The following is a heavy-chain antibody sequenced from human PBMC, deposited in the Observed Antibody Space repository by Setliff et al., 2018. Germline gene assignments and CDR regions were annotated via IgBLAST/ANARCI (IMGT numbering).Heavy chain of an antibody. Sequence: PSETLSLTCAVSGYFISSGYYWGWIRQPPGKGLEWIGSIYHSGSTYYNPSLKSGVTISVDPSPKPFSLKLSSVPAADTAVYYCARRHCSGGSCYSLNYFDYWGQGTPVTVSS. V-gene: IGHV4-38-2*01. CDR2: IYHSGST. J-gene: IGHJ4*02. CDR1: GYFISSGYY. CDR3: ARRHCSGGSCYSLNYFDY. D-gene: IGHD2-15*01.